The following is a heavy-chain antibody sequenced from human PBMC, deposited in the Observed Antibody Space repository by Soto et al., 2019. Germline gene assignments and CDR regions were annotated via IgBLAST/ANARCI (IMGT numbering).Heavy chain of an antibody. D-gene: IGHD6-13*01. V-gene: IGHV3-23*01. CDR2: ISGSGGST. CDR3: AKTLAVYSSSWYYFDY. J-gene: IGHJ4*02. Sequence: GGSLRLSCAASGFTFSSYAMSWVHQAPGKGLEWVSAISGSGGSTYYADSVKGRFTISRDNSKNTLYLQTNSLRAEDTAVYYCAKTLAVYSSSWYYFDYWGQGTLVTVSS. CDR1: GFTFSSYA.